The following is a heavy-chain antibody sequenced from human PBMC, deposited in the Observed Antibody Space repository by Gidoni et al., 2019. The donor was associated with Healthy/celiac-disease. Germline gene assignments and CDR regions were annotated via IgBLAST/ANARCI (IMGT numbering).Heavy chain of an antibody. D-gene: IGHD3-22*01. CDR2: ISWNSGRI. CDR3: AKDYEVGGYLGSNAFDI. J-gene: IGHJ3*02. CDR1: AFTFDDCP. Sequence: ELQLVESGGGLVQPGRSLRLSCAASAFTFDDCPMHWVGQAPVKGLEWVSGISWNSGRIGYAASVKGRFPISRANAKNSLYLQMNSLRAEDTALYYCAKDYEVGGYLGSNAFDIWGQGTMVTVSS. V-gene: IGHV3-9*01.